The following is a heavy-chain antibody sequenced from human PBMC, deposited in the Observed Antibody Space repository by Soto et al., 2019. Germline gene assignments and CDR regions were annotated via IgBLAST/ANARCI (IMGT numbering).Heavy chain of an antibody. CDR2: ISGGGGST. Sequence: GRSLRLSCAASGFTFSSYGMHWVRQAPGKGLEWVSAISGGGGSTYYADSVKGRFTISRDNSKNTLYLQMSSLRAEDTALYYCAKDRFYYDSSAYYYDAFDIWGQGTMVTVS. CDR1: GFTFSSYG. D-gene: IGHD3-22*01. CDR3: AKDRFYYDSSAYYYDAFDI. J-gene: IGHJ3*02. V-gene: IGHV3-23*01.